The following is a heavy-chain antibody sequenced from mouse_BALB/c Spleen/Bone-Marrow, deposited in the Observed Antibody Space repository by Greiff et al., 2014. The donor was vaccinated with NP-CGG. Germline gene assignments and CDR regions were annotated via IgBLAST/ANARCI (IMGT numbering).Heavy chain of an antibody. Sequence: EVQLQQCGPELVKPGASVKISCKASGYSFTGYFMNWVKQSHGKSLEWIGRINPYNGDTFYNQKFKGKATLTVDKSSSTAYMELLRLTSEDAADYCCGREDDYDEDFDRWGQGTSLTVSS. J-gene: IGHJ2*02. CDR1: GYSFTGYF. CDR3: GREDDYDEDFDR. CDR2: INPYNGDT. V-gene: IGHV1-37*01. D-gene: IGHD2-4*01.